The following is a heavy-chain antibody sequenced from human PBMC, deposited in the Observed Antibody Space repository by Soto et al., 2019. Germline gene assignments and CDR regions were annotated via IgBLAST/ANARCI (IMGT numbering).Heavy chain of an antibody. Sequence: QVQLVQSGAEVKKPGSSVKVSCKASGGTFSRYTINWVRQAPGQGLEWMGRIIPIAAIANYTQKFQGRVTITVDKPSTTAYMELSSLRSADTAVYYCARGSTIVRGAPSWFDPCGQGTLVTVSS. D-gene: IGHD3-10*01. V-gene: IGHV1-69*02. CDR3: ARGSTIVRGAPSWFDP. CDR1: GGTFSRYT. CDR2: IIPIAAIA. J-gene: IGHJ5*02.